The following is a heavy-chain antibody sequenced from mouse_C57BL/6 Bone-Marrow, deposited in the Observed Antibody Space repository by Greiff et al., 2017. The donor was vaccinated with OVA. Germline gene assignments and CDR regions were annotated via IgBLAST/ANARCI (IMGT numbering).Heavy chain of an antibody. CDR3: ARMSSGY. CDR2: IDPSDSYT. Sequence: QVQLQQPGAELVMPGASVKLSCKASGYTFTSYWMHWVKQRPGQGLEWIGEIDPSDSYTNYNQKFKGKSTLTVDKSSSTVYLELSRLTSDDSAVYYCARMSSGYWGQGTTLTVSS. V-gene: IGHV1-69*01. CDR1: GYTFTSYW. J-gene: IGHJ2*01. D-gene: IGHD3-2*02.